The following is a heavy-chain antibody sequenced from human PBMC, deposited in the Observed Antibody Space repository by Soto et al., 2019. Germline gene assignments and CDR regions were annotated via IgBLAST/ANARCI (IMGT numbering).Heavy chain of an antibody. J-gene: IGHJ6*02. V-gene: IGHV3-53*01. Sequence: GGSLRLSCAASGFKVSSDYMSWVRQAPGKGLEWVSVMYSSGRSFYADSVKGRFTISRDKSKNTVSLQMNSLRVEDTAVYYCARDRWFGDLTGMDVWGQGTTVTVSS. CDR1: GFKVSSDY. CDR3: ARDRWFGDLTGMDV. D-gene: IGHD3-10*01. CDR2: MYSSGRS.